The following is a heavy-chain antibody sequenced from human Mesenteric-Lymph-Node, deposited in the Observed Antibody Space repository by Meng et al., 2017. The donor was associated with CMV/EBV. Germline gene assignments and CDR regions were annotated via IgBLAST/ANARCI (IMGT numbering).Heavy chain of an antibody. CDR3: ARSGDFYYDRSDY. CDR2: MNPNSGNT. V-gene: IGHV1-8*03. Sequence: ASVKVSCKASGYTFTSYDINWVRQATGQGLEWMGWMNPNSGNTGYAQKFQGRVTITRNTSISTAYMELSSLRSEDTAVYYCARSGDFYYDRSDYWGQGTLVTVSS. D-gene: IGHD3-22*01. CDR1: GYTFTSYD. J-gene: IGHJ4*02.